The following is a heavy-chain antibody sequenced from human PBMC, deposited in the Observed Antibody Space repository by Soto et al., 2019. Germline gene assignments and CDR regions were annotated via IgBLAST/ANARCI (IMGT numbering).Heavy chain of an antibody. D-gene: IGHD2-15*01. CDR2: INTHNGHT. V-gene: IGHV1-18*01. CDR3: ARPDIWAY. J-gene: IGHJ4*02. CDR1: RLPLTDLS. Sequence: GSVKGSCKTSRLPLTDLSMHWVRQAPGQRLQWMGWINTHNGHTQYSPRFADRVTMTTDPSTSTAHMELNGLRSDATAVYYCARPDIWAYWGQGTMVTVSS.